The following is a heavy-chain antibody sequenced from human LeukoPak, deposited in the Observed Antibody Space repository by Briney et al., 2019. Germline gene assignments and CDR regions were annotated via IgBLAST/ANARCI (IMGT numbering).Heavy chain of an antibody. D-gene: IGHD3-10*01. Sequence: GGSLRLSCAASGFTFSSYWMSWVRQAPGKGREWVANIKQDGSEKYYVDSVKGRFTISRDNAKNSLYLQMNSMRAEETAVYYCAKDSKRWKTYYYEAGSYYFDYWGQGTRVTVSP. CDR3: AKDSKRWKTYYYEAGSYYFDY. CDR2: IKQDGSEK. J-gene: IGHJ4*02. V-gene: IGHV3-7*01. CDR1: GFTFSSYW.